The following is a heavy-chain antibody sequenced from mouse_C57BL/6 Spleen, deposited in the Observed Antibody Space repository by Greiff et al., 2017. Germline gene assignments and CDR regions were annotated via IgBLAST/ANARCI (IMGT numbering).Heavy chain of an antibody. V-gene: IGHV1-39*01. D-gene: IGHD1-1*01. CDR1: GYSFTVYN. CDR2: INPNYGTT. CDR3: ASEDYGSSQGGDY. Sequence: EVQLQQSGPELVKPGASVKISCKASGYSFTVYNMNWVKQSNGKSLEWIGVINPNYGTTSYNQKFKGKATLTVDQSSSTAYMQLNSLTSEDSAVYYCASEDYGSSQGGDYWGQGTTLTVSS. J-gene: IGHJ2*01.